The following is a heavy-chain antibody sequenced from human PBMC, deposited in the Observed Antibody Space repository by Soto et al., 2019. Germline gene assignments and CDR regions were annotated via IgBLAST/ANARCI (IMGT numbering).Heavy chain of an antibody. V-gene: IGHV3-30*18. Sequence: GGSLRLSCAASGFTFSSYGMHWVRQAPGKGLEWVAVISYDGSNKYYADSVKGRFTISRDNSKNTLYLQMNSLRAEDTAVYYCAKGQKVPIVGAVAGTMDYWGQGTLVTVSS. CDR3: AKGQKVPIVGAVAGTMDY. J-gene: IGHJ4*02. CDR1: GFTFSSYG. D-gene: IGHD6-19*01. CDR2: ISYDGSNK.